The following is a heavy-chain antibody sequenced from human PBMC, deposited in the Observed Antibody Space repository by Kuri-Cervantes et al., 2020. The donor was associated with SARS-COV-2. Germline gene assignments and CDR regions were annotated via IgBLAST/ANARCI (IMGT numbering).Heavy chain of an antibody. Sequence: SVQISCKASGGTFSSYAISWVRQAPGQGLEWMGGIIPIFGAANYAQKFQGRVTMTTDTSTSTAYMELRSLRSDDTAVYYCARDGNYYDFWSGYYWGGKKGGPFDYWGQGTLVTVSS. CDR2: IIPIFGAA. V-gene: IGHV1-69*05. J-gene: IGHJ4*02. D-gene: IGHD3-3*01. CDR1: GGTFSSYA. CDR3: ARDGNYYDFWSGYYWGGKKGGPFDY.